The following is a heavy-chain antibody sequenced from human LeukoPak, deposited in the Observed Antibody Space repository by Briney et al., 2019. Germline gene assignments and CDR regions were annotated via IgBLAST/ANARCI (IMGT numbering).Heavy chain of an antibody. J-gene: IGHJ4*02. CDR3: ARGLMVRGVITIDY. CDR2: ISSSSSTI. D-gene: IGHD3-10*01. V-gene: IGHV3-48*04. CDR1: GFTFSSYS. Sequence: PGGSLRLSCAASGFTFSSYSMNWVRQAPGKGLEWVSYISSSSSTIYYADSVKGRFTISRDNAKNSLYLQMNSLRAEDTAVYYCARGLMVRGVITIDYWGQGTLVTVSS.